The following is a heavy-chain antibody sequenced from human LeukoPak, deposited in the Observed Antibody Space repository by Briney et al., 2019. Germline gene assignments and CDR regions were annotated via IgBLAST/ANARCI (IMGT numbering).Heavy chain of an antibody. V-gene: IGHV3-33*06. CDR1: GFTFSSYG. CDR2: IWYDGSNK. CDR3: AKDQGAYCGGDCLFVDY. J-gene: IGHJ4*02. D-gene: IGHD2-21*02. Sequence: PGRSLRLSCAASGFTFSSYGMHWVRQAPGKGLEWVAVIWYDGSNKYYADSVQGRFTISRDNSKNTLYLQMNSLRAEDTAVYYCAKDQGAYCGGDCLFVDYWGQGTLVTVSS.